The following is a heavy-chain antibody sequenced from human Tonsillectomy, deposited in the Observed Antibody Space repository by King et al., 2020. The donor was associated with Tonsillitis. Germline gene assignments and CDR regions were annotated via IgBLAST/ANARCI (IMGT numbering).Heavy chain of an antibody. Sequence: VQLVESGGGVVQPGRSLRLSCAASGFTFSTYTMHWVRQAPGKGLEWVAVISYDGINKYYADSVQGRFTISRENSKNTLYLQMKSLRAEDTPVYYCACDGRELTGDYYFDYWGQGTLVTVSS. V-gene: IGHV3-30-3*01. D-gene: IGHD7-27*01. J-gene: IGHJ4*02. CDR1: GFTFSTYT. CDR2: ISYDGINK. CDR3: ACDGRELTGDYYFDY.